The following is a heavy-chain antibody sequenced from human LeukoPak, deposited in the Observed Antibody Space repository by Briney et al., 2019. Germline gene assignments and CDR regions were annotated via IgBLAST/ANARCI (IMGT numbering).Heavy chain of an antibody. D-gene: IGHD4-17*01. CDR1: GFTFISYW. CDR3: ARENQGYYGAFDI. Sequence: GGSLRLSCAASGFTFISYWMSWVRQAPGKGLEWVAVISYDGSNKYYADSVKGRFTISRDNSKNTLYLQMNSLRAEDTAVYYCARENQGYYGAFDIWGQGTMVTVSS. CDR2: ISYDGSNK. J-gene: IGHJ3*02. V-gene: IGHV3-30-3*01.